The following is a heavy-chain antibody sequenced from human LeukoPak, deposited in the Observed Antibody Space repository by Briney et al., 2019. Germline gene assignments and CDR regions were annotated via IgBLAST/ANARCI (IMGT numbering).Heavy chain of an antibody. CDR2: IRYDGGNK. D-gene: IGHD1-26*01. J-gene: IGHJ1*01. Sequence: GGSLRLSCAASGFTFSSYGMHWVRQAPGKGLEWVAFIRYDGGNKYYADSVKGRFTISRDNSKNTLYLQMNSLRAEDTAVYYCALTIVGVFERWGQGTLVTVSS. CDR1: GFTFSSYG. V-gene: IGHV3-30*02. CDR3: ALTIVGVFER.